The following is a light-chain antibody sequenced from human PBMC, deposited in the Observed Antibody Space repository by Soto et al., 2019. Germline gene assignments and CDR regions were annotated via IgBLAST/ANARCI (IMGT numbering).Light chain of an antibody. CDR1: QSVNNN. CDR3: QQYNNWWT. V-gene: IGKV3-15*01. Sequence: EIVMTQSPATLSVSPGERASLSCRASQSVNNNLAWYQQKPGQAPRFLIYGASTRATGIPARFSGSVSGSDFTLTISSLQSEDFAIYYCQQYNNWWTFGQGTKVEIK. J-gene: IGKJ1*01. CDR2: GAS.